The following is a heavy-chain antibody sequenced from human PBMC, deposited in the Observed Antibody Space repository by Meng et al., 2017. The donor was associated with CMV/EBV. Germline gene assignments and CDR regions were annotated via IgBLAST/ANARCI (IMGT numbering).Heavy chain of an antibody. CDR2: MNPNSGNT. CDR1: GYTFTSYG. D-gene: IGHD6-13*01. J-gene: IGHJ4*02. Sequence: ASVKVSCKASGYTFTSYGISWVRQATGQGLEWMGWMNPNSGNTGYAQKFQGRVTMTRNTSISTAYMELSSLRSEDTAVYYCARGPRAAALGRGWGQGTLVTVSS. V-gene: IGHV1-8*02. CDR3: ARGPRAAALGRG.